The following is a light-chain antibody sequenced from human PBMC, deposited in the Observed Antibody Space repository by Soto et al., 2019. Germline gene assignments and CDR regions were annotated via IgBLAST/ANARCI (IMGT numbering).Light chain of an antibody. Sequence: NFMLTQPHSVSESPGQTVTISCTRSSGSIASNYVQWYQQRPGSSPTIVIYEDNQRPSGVPDRFSGSIDSSSSSASLTISGLESEDEADYYCQSYDSDTVIFGGGTKLTVL. CDR1: SGSIASNY. CDR3: QSYDSDTVI. CDR2: EDN. J-gene: IGLJ2*01. V-gene: IGLV6-57*01.